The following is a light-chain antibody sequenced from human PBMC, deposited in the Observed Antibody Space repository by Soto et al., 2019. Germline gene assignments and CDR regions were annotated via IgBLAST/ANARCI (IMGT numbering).Light chain of an antibody. J-gene: IGKJ2*01. Sequence: DIQMTQSPSSLSASVGDRVTITCRASQSIGNHLNWYRQKPGKPPDLLIYAASSLHSGVPSRFSGSGSGTDFTLTISSLQPEDFATFYCQQYNSYSYTFGQGTKLEIK. V-gene: IGKV1-39*01. CDR2: AAS. CDR1: QSIGNH. CDR3: QQYNSYSYT.